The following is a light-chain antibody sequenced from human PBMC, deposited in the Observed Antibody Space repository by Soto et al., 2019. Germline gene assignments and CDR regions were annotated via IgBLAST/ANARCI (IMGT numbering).Light chain of an antibody. J-gene: IGKJ4*01. CDR1: QSVSYY. Sequence: EVVLTQFPAILSLSPGESASLSCRASQSVSYYLAWYQQKPGQAPRLLIYDVSKRATGIPARFSGSGSGTDFTLTISSLETEDFAVYYCQHRSNWPALTFGGGTKVEI. V-gene: IGKV3-11*01. CDR3: QHRSNWPALT. CDR2: DVS.